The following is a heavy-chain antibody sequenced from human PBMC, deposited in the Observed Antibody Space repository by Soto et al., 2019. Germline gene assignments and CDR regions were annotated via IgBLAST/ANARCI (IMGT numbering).Heavy chain of an antibody. CDR3: ATVLNGLPKNWFEP. J-gene: IGHJ5*02. Sequence: ASVKVSCKASGYTFTSYGISWVRQAPGQVLEWLGWISAYNGNRNYAQKLQGRVTMTTDTSTSTAYMELRSLRSDDTAVYYCATVLNGLPKNWFEPWGQGPMVTASS. V-gene: IGHV1-18*04. D-gene: IGHD5-12*01. CDR1: GYTFTSYG. CDR2: ISAYNGNR.